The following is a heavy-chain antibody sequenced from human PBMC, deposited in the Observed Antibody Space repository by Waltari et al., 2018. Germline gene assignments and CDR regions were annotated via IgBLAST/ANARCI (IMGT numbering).Heavy chain of an antibody. CDR1: GFTFSSYE. J-gene: IGHJ6*03. Sequence: ESGGGLVQPGGSLRLSCTASGFTFSSYEMNWVRQAPGKGLEWISYIDNSGNTVYYADSVKGRFTISRDNAKNSLFLLMNSLRAEDTAVYYCARPSTEYYFYYYYMYVWGKGTTVTVS. V-gene: IGHV3-48*03. CDR3: ARPSTEYYFYYYYMYV. CDR2: IDNSGNTV.